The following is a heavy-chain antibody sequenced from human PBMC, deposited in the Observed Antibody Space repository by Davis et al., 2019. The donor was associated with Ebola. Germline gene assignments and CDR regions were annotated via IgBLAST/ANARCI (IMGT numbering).Heavy chain of an antibody. Sequence: SETLSLTCAVYGGSFSGYYWSWIRQPPGKGLEWIGYIYYSGSTNYNPSLKSRVTISVDTSKNQFSLKLSSVTAADTAVYYCARAYSSGWYYFDYWGQGTLVTVSS. CDR1: GGSFSGYY. CDR2: IYYSGST. D-gene: IGHD6-19*01. J-gene: IGHJ4*02. V-gene: IGHV4-59*12. CDR3: ARAYSSGWYYFDY.